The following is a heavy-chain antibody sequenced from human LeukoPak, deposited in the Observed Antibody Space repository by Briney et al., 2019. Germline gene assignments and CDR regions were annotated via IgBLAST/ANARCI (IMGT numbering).Heavy chain of an antibody. J-gene: IGHJ3*02. V-gene: IGHV4-59*01. D-gene: IGHD5-24*01. Sequence: SETLSLTCTVSGGSISSYYWSWIRQPPGKGLEWIGYIYYSGSTNYNPSLKSRVTISVDTSKNQFSLKLSSVTAAGTAVYYCARFSGGDGYNTGMIAFDIWGQGTMVTVSS. CDR3: ARFSGGDGYNTGMIAFDI. CDR1: GGSISSYY. CDR2: IYYSGST.